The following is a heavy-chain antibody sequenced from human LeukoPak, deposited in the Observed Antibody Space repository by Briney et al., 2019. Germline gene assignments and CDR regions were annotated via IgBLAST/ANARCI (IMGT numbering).Heavy chain of an antibody. V-gene: IGHV1-3*01. CDR1: GYTFTSYA. CDR2: INAGNGNT. D-gene: IGHD3-22*01. J-gene: IGHJ6*02. CDR3: ARDDHYDSSGYLYYYYYYGMDV. Sequence: GASVKVSCKASGYTFTSYAMHWVRQAPGQRLEWMGWINAGNGNTKYSQKFQGRVTITRDTSASTAYMELSSLRSEDTAVYYCARDDHYDSSGYLYYYYYYGMDVWGQGTTVTVSS.